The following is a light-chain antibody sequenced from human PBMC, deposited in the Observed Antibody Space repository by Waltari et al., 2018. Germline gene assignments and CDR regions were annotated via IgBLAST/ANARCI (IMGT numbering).Light chain of an antibody. V-gene: IGKV1-39*01. CDR1: QSISVY. CDR2: GAT. J-gene: IGKJ1*01. Sequence: DIQMTQSPSTLSASVGDRVTISCRAGQSISVYLNWYQQKHGEAPKLLIHGATTLENGVPTRFSGSGSGTDFTLTISTLQPEDFATYYCQQSFTTLWTFGQETEVEIK. CDR3: QQSFTTLWT.